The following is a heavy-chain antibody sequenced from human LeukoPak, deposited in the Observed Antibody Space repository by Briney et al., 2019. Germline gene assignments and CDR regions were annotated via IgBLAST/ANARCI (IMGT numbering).Heavy chain of an antibody. CDR1: GFLFNNYG. Sequence: GGSLRLSCAASGFLFNNYGLVWVRQAPGKGLEWVAAISNDGGGTTSADFVKGRFTISRDNSKNTLFLHMNSPKAEDTALYYRAKGGSKGYFLDLWGQGTLVTVSS. V-gene: IGHV3-23*01. CDR2: ISNDGGGT. J-gene: IGHJ5*02. CDR3: AKGGSKGYFLDL. D-gene: IGHD2-15*01.